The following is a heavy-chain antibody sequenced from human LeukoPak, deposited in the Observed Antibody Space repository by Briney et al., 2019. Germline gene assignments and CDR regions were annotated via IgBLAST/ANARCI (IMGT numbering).Heavy chain of an antibody. CDR3: ARGIIVGATWGENDNWFDP. Sequence: SETLSLTCTVSGGSISTSNYYWSWIRQPPGKGLEWIGYIYYSGNTNYNPSLKSRVTISVDTSKNQFSLKLSSVTAADTAVYYCARGIIVGATWGENDNWFDPWGQGTLVTVSS. V-gene: IGHV4-61*01. CDR1: GGSISTSNYY. J-gene: IGHJ5*02. CDR2: IYYSGNT. D-gene: IGHD1-26*01.